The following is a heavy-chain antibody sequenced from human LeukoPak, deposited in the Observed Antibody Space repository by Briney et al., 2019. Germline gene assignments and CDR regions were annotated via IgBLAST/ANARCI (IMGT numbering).Heavy chain of an antibody. CDR3: ARAPYGDPTNWYFDL. CDR1: GGSISSSSYY. D-gene: IGHD4-17*01. CDR2: IYYSGST. Sequence: SETLSLTCTVSGGSISSSSYYWGWIRRPPGKGLEWIGSIYYSGSTYYNPSLKSRVTISVDTSKNQFSLKLSSVTAADTAVYYCARAPYGDPTNWYFDLWGRGTLVTVSS. V-gene: IGHV4-39*01. J-gene: IGHJ2*01.